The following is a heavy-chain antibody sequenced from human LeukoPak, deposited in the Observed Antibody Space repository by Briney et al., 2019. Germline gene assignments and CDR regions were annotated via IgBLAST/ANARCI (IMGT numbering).Heavy chain of an antibody. V-gene: IGHV4-59*01. Sequence: PSETLSLTCTVSGDSISSYYWSWIRQPPGKGLEWIGYIYYSGSTNYNPSLKSRVTISVGTSKNQFSLKLNSVTAADTAVYYCARYNYYDSTFDYWGQGTLVTVSS. J-gene: IGHJ4*02. CDR1: GDSISSYY. CDR2: IYYSGST. CDR3: ARYNYYDSTFDY. D-gene: IGHD3-22*01.